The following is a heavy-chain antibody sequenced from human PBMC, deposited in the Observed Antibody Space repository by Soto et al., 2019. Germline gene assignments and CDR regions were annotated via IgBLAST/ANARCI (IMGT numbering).Heavy chain of an antibody. CDR3: ARRHDGGNYFSYLDY. D-gene: IGHD1-26*01. CDR1: GFTFSTYG. Sequence: QVQLVESGGGVVQPGRSLTISCEASGFTFSTYGMHWVRQAPGKGLEWVAFTWFDGSNKYYADSVKGRFTISRDNSKNTLYLQMDSLRAQDTAVYFCARRHDGGNYFSYLDYWGQGTLVTVSS. J-gene: IGHJ4*02. V-gene: IGHV3-33*01. CDR2: TWFDGSNK.